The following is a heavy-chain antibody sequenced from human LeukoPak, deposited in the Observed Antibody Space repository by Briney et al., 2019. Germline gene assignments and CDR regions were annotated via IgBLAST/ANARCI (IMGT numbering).Heavy chain of an antibody. CDR1: GFTFDVYA. CDR3: AKDEVTATVLGYMDV. V-gene: IGHV3-9*01. J-gene: IGHJ6*03. D-gene: IGHD5-18*01. CDR2: ISWNSGSI. Sequence: TGGSLRLSCAASGFTFDVYAMHWVRQAPGKGLEWVSGISWNSGSIGYADSVKGLFTISRDNAKNSLYLQMNSLRAEDTALYYCAKDEVTATVLGYMDVWGKGTTVTVSS.